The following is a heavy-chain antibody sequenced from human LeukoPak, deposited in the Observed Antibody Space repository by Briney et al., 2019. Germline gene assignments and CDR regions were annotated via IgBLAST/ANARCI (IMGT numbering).Heavy chain of an antibody. Sequence: SVKVSCKASGGTFSSYAISWVRQAPGQGLEWMGGIIPTFGTANYAQKFQGRVTITAAESTSTAYMELSSLRSDATAVYSCAIFWSGYMAFDIWGQGTMVTVSS. D-gene: IGHD3-3*01. V-gene: IGHV1-69*13. CDR2: IIPTFGTA. CDR1: GGTFSSYA. J-gene: IGHJ3*02. CDR3: AIFWSGYMAFDI.